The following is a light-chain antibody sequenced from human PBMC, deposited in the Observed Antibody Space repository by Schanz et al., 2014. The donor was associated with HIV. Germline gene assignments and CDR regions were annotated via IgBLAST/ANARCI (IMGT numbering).Light chain of an antibody. J-gene: IGLJ3*02. CDR3: QSYDSSLAGWV. CDR1: SMAFSSSNF. Sequence: QSALTQPTSVSGSPGQSITISCTGASMAFSSSNFLSWYQQPPGEAPRLIIYDVTSRPSGVSARFSGSKTGETASLTITGLQAEDESDYYCQSYDSSLAGWVFGGGTKLTVL. CDR2: DVT. V-gene: IGLV2-14*03.